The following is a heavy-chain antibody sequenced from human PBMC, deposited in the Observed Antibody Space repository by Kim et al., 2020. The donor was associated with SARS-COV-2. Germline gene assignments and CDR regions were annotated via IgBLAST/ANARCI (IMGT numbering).Heavy chain of an antibody. V-gene: IGHV3-64D*09. J-gene: IGHJ1*01. Sequence: GGSLRLSCSASGFTFSSYAMHWVRQAPGKGLEYVSAISSNGGRTYYAESVKGRFIICRDISKNTLYLQMSSLGAEDTAVYFCVKARSYYDSSGYYSWGQG. D-gene: IGHD3-22*01. CDR3: VKARSYYDSSGYYS. CDR1: GFTFSSYA. CDR2: ISSNGGRT.